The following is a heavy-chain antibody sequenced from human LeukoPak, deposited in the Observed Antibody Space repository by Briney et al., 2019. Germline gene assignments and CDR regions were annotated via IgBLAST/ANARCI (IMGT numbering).Heavy chain of an antibody. J-gene: IGHJ5*02. CDR2: IYYSGST. D-gene: IGHD4-17*01. CDR3: ATRPDYGDYVWFDP. Sequence: PSETLSLTCTVSGGSISSYYWSWIRQPPGKGLEWIGYIYYSGSTNYNPSLKSRVTISVDTSKNQFSLKLSSVTAADTAVYYCATRPDYGDYVWFDPWGQGTLVTVSS. CDR1: GGSISSYY. V-gene: IGHV4-59*08.